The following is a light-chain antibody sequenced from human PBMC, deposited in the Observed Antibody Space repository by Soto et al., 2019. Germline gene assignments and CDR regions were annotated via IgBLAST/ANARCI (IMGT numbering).Light chain of an antibody. CDR2: GAS. CDR1: QSVYSN. Sequence: EIVLTQSPDSLSVSPGERVTLSCRASQSVYSNLAWYRHKPGQAPRLLISGASTGATGVPVRFIGSGSGTDFTLTITRLEPEDFAVYYCQQYGGSPITFGLGTRLEIK. J-gene: IGKJ5*01. CDR3: QQYGGSPIT. V-gene: IGKV3-20*01.